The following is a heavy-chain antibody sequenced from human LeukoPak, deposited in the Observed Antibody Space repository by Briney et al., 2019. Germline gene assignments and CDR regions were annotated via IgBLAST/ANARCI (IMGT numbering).Heavy chain of an antibody. J-gene: IGHJ4*02. D-gene: IGHD6-25*01. V-gene: IGHV1-3*01. CDR3: ARAKVAATDFDY. Sequence: ASVKVSCKASGYTFTSYAMHWVRQAPGQRLEWMGWINAGNGNTKYSQKFQGRVTITGDTSASTAYMELSSLRSEDTAVYYCARAKVAATDFDYWGQGTLVTVSS. CDR2: INAGNGNT. CDR1: GYTFTSYA.